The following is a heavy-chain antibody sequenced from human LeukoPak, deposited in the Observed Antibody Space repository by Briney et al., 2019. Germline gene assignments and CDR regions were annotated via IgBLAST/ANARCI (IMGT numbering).Heavy chain of an antibody. CDR3: ARGRDGYNIDY. V-gene: IGHV3-21*01. CDR2: ISTSSSYI. Sequence: GGSLRLSCAASGFTFSNYGMYWVRQAPGKGLEWVSSISTSSSYIYYAGSVKGRFTISRDNAKNSLYLQMNSLRAEDTAVYYCARGRDGYNIDYWGQGTLVTVSS. CDR1: GFTFSNYG. J-gene: IGHJ4*02. D-gene: IGHD5-24*01.